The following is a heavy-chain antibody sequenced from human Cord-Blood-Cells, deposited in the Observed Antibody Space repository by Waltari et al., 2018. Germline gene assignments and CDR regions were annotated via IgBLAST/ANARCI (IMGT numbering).Heavy chain of an antibody. D-gene: IGHD1-26*01. CDR1: GGSFSGYY. CDR3: AVRSGAGAATDKVGCDY. Sequence: QVQLQQWGAGLLKPPETLSLTCAVYGGSFSGYYWSWIRQPPGKGLEWIGEINHSGSTNYNPSLKSRVTISVDTSKNQFSLKLSSVTAVDTAVYYCAVRSGAGAATDKVGCDYWGQGTLVTVSS. CDR2: INHSGST. V-gene: IGHV4-34*01. J-gene: IGHJ4*02.